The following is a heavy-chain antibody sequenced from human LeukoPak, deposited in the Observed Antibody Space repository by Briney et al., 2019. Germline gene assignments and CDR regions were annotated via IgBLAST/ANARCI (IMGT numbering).Heavy chain of an antibody. CDR2: INGGPDDNT. CDR3: AKDFAISLRFGEDYYGMDV. Sequence: PGGSLRLSCVASGFTFSSYGMSWVRQAPGKELEWVSTINGGPDDNTYYADSVKGRFTISRDNSRNTLYLQMNSLRAEDTAIYFCAKDFAISLRFGEDYYGMDVWGQVTTVTVSS. V-gene: IGHV3-23*01. CDR1: GFTFSSYG. D-gene: IGHD3-10*01. J-gene: IGHJ6*02.